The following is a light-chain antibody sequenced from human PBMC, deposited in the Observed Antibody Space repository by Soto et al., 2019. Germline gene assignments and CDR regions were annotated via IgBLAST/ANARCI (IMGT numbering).Light chain of an antibody. J-gene: IGLJ2*01. CDR2: DVS. V-gene: IGLV2-14*01. Sequence: QSALTQPSSVSGSPGQSITISCTGTSSDVGDYNYVSWYQQHPGKAPKLMIYDVSNRPSGVSNRFSGSKSGNTASLTISGLQAEDEADYYCSSYTSGNTRLFGGGTKLTVL. CDR3: SSYTSGNTRL. CDR1: SSDVGDYNY.